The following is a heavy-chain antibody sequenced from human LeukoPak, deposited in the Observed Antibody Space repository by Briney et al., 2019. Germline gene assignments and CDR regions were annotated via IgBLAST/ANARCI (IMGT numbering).Heavy chain of an antibody. Sequence: PGGSLRLSCAASGFTFNNAWMSWVRQAPGKGLEWVAFIRYDGSNKYYADSVKGRFTISRDNSKNTLYLQMNSLRAEDTAVYYCAKDIYPRPHSVLLEAFDIWGQGTMVTVSS. D-gene: IGHD2-15*01. CDR2: IRYDGSNK. CDR3: AKDIYPRPHSVLLEAFDI. CDR1: GFTFNNAW. V-gene: IGHV3-30*02. J-gene: IGHJ3*02.